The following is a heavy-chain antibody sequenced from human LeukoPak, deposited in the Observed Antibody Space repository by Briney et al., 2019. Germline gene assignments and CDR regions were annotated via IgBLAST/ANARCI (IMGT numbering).Heavy chain of an antibody. J-gene: IGHJ5*02. D-gene: IGHD2-21*02. CDR2: IDWDDDK. CDR3: AMGGDCSVGDWFDP. Sequence: SGPTLVNPTQTLTLTCTFFGFSLSTSGMCVSWIRQPPGKALEWLALIDWDDDKYYSTSLKTRLTISKDTSKNQVVLTMTNMDPVDTATYYCAMGGDCSVGDWFDPWGQGTLVTVSS. CDR1: GFSLSTSGMC. V-gene: IGHV2-70*01.